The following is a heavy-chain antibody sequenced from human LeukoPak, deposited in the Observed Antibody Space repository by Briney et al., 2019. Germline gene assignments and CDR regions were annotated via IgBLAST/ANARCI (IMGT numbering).Heavy chain of an antibody. Sequence: GGSLRLSCAASGFTFSTSSMNWARQAPGKGLEWVSYIISSSSTIYYADSVKGRFTISRDNAKNSLYLQMNSLREEDTAVYYCARDPHYYGADSDYWGQGTLVTVSS. CDR1: GFTFSTSS. J-gene: IGHJ4*02. D-gene: IGHD3-22*01. CDR3: ARDPHYYGADSDY. V-gene: IGHV3-48*02. CDR2: IISSSSTI.